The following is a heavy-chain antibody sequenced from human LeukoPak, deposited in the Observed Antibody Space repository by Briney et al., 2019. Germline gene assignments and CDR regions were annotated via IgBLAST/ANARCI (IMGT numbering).Heavy chain of an antibody. J-gene: IGHJ4*02. Sequence: LSLTCTVSGGSISSYYWSWIRQAPGKGLEWVSAISRSGGSTAYADSVKGRFTISRDNAKNSLYLQMNSLRAEDTAVYYCARLLVYNSGGEAFDHWGQGTLVTVSS. CDR1: GGSISSYY. D-gene: IGHD1-20*01. CDR2: ISRSGGST. V-gene: IGHV3-11*04. CDR3: ARLLVYNSGGEAFDH.